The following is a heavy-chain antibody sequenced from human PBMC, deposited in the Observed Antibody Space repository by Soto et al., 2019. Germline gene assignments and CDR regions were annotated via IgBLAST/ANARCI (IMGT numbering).Heavy chain of an antibody. D-gene: IGHD2-15*01. CDR2: ISSSSSYI. CDR3: ARDISDIVVVVAATPLKYNWFDP. V-gene: IGHV3-21*01. Sequence: ESGGGLVKPGGSLRLSCAASGFTFSSYSMNWVRQAPGKGLEWVSSISSSSSYIYYADSVKGRFTISRDNAKNSLYLQMNSLRAEDTAVYYCARDISDIVVVVAATPLKYNWFDPWGQGTLVTVSS. CDR1: GFTFSSYS. J-gene: IGHJ5*02.